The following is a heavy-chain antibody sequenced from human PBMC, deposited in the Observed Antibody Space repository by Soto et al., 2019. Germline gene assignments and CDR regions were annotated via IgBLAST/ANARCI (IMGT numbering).Heavy chain of an antibody. CDR2: IKQDGSEK. Sequence: GSLRLSCAASGFTFSSYWMSWVRQAPGKGLEWVANIKQDGSEKYYVDSVKGRFTISRDNAKNSLYLQMNSLRAEDTAVYYCARDDSSGYYPYYYYGMDVWGQGTTVTVSS. CDR3: ARDDSSGYYPYYYYGMDV. CDR1: GFTFSSYW. V-gene: IGHV3-7*04. J-gene: IGHJ6*02. D-gene: IGHD3-22*01.